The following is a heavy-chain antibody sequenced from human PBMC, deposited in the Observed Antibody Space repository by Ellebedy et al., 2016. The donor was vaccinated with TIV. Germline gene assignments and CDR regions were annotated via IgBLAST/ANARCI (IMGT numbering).Heavy chain of an antibody. J-gene: IGHJ4*02. V-gene: IGHV3-30*04. CDR2: ISYDGGNT. CDR1: GFSFSNNA. D-gene: IGHD6-19*01. Sequence: GESLKISCAASGFSFSNNAMHWVRQAPGKGLEWLALISYDGGNTYSADSVKGRFTISRDNAKNTLSLQMNSLRADETAVYYCARDEGPHSSGIDYWGQGTLVTVSS. CDR3: ARDEGPHSSGIDY.